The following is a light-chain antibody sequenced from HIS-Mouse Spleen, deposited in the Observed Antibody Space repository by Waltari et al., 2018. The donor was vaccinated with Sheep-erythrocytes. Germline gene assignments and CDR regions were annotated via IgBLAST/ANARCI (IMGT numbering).Light chain of an antibody. CDR1: KLGDKY. Sequence: SYELTQPPSVSVSPGQTASIPRSGDKLGDKYACWYQQKPGQSPVLVIYQDSKRPSGISERFSGSNSGNTATLTITGTQAMDEADYYCQACDSSTAVVFGGGTKLTVL. J-gene: IGLJ2*01. CDR3: QACDSSTAVV. V-gene: IGLV3-1*01. CDR2: QDS.